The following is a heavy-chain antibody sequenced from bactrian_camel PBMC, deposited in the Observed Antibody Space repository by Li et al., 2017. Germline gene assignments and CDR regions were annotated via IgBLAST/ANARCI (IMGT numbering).Heavy chain of an antibody. D-gene: IGHD2*01. Sequence: HVQLVESGGGSVQAGGSLRLSCAASGYTVSRYYCMGWFRQAPGQERKGVATLFDDGSTNYADSVKGRFTISKDNAKNTLYLQMNSLKPEDTAMYYCAADPSPTYYIDFRRRDYHYWGPGTQVTVS. CDR3: AADPSPTYYIDFRRRDYHY. CDR1: GYTVSRYYC. J-gene: IGHJ4*01. CDR2: LFDDGST. V-gene: IGHV3S53*01.